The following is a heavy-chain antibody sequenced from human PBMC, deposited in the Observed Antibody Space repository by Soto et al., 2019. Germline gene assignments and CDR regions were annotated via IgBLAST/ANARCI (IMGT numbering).Heavy chain of an antibody. D-gene: IGHD3-3*01. Sequence: ASVKVSCKASGYTFTSYYMHWVRQAPGQGLEWMGIINPSGGSTSYAQKFQGRVTMTRDTSTSTVYMELSSLRSEDTAVYYCAIDYTAWSGPRYFDYRGQGTLVTVSS. CDR2: INPSGGST. J-gene: IGHJ4*02. CDR1: GYTFTSYY. CDR3: AIDYTAWSGPRYFDY. V-gene: IGHV1-46*01.